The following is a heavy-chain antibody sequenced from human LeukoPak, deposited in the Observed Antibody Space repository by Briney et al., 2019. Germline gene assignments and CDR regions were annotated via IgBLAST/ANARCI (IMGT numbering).Heavy chain of an antibody. CDR3: AKAGQVRGVVTRLRNLDY. V-gene: IGHV3-9*01. D-gene: IGHD3-10*01. Sequence: GGSLRLSCAASGFTFDDYAMHWVRQAPGKGLEWVSGISWNSGSIGYADSVKGRFTVSRDNAKNSLYLQMNSLRAEDTALYYCAKAGQVRGVVTRLRNLDYWGQGTLVTVSS. J-gene: IGHJ4*02. CDR2: ISWNSGSI. CDR1: GFTFDDYA.